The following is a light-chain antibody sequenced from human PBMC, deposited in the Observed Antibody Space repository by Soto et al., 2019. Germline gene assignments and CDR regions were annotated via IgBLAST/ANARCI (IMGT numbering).Light chain of an antibody. CDR3: QQRSNWPSIT. J-gene: IGKJ5*01. CDR2: DAS. Sequence: EIVLTQSPGTLSLSPGERATLSCRSSQSFSSNSLGWYQQKPGQAPRLLIYDASNRATGIPARFSGSGSGTDFTLTISSLEPEDFAVYYCQQRSNWPSITFGQGTRWRL. V-gene: IGKV3-11*01. CDR1: QSFSSN.